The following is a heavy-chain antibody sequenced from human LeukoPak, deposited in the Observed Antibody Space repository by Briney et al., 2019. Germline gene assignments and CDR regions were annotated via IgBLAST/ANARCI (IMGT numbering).Heavy chain of an antibody. D-gene: IGHD4-11*01. Sequence: AGGSLRLSCAASGFTFSSCGMHWVRQAPGKGLEWVAVIWYDGSNKYYADSVKGRFTISRDNSKNTLYLQMNSLRAEDTAVYYCARDKATVTSRYYYGMDVWGQGTTVTVSS. J-gene: IGHJ6*02. CDR3: ARDKATVTSRYYYGMDV. CDR1: GFTFSSCG. V-gene: IGHV3-33*01. CDR2: IWYDGSNK.